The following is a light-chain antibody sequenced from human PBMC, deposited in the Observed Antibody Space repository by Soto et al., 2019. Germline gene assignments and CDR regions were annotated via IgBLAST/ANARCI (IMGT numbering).Light chain of an antibody. CDR1: QSVSTDY. Sequence: EIVLTQSPGTLSLSPGERATLSCRASQSVSTDYVAWYQRKPGQAPRLLIYGASNRATGIPDRFSGSGSGTDFTLTITRLEPEDFAVYYCQQYGSSPPTFGQGTKVEIK. CDR2: GAS. CDR3: QQYGSSPPT. J-gene: IGKJ1*01. V-gene: IGKV3-20*01.